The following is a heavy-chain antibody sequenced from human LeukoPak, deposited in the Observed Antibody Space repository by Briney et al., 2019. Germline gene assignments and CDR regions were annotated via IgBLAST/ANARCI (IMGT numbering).Heavy chain of an antibody. CDR1: GFTFSGSA. CDR2: IRSKANSYAT. J-gene: IGHJ5*02. V-gene: IGHV3-73*01. CDR3: TRLEYGSGILWFDP. D-gene: IGHD3-10*01. Sequence: GGSLRLSCAASGFTFSGSAMHWVRQASGKGLEWVGRIRSKANSYATAYAPSVKGRFTISINASKNTAYLQMNSLKTEDTAVYYCTRLEYGSGILWFDPWGQGTLVTVSS.